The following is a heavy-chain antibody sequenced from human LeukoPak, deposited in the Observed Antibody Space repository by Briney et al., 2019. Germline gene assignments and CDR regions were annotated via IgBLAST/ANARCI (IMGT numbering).Heavy chain of an antibody. CDR2: ISPSGSYI. V-gene: IGHV5-10-1*01. Sequence: GESLRISCQGSGYSFSNYWINWVRQMPGKGLEWMGRISPSGSYIKYSPSFQGHVTISADKSISTAYLQWSSLKASDSAIYYCAISDYCSSSSCSFDYWGQGTLVTVSS. J-gene: IGHJ4*02. D-gene: IGHD2-2*01. CDR3: AISDYCSSSSCSFDY. CDR1: GYSFSNYW.